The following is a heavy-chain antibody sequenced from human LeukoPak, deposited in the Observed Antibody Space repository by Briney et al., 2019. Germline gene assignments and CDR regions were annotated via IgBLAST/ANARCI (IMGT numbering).Heavy chain of an antibody. CDR1: GGSISSYY. J-gene: IGHJ6*02. D-gene: IGHD3-10*01. Sequence: SETLSLTCTVSGGSISSYYWSWNRQPAGKGLEWIGRIYTSGSTNYNPSLKSRVTMSVDTSKNQFSLKLSSVTAADTAVYYCARERVTMVRGVIVIYYGMDVWGQGTTVTVSS. V-gene: IGHV4-4*07. CDR2: IYTSGST. CDR3: ARERVTMVRGVIVIYYGMDV.